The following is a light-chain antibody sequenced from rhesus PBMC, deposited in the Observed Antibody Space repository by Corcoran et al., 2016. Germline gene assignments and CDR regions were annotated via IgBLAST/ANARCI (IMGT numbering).Light chain of an antibody. CDR1: QCVSSG. Sequence: EIVLTQSPATLSLSPGERATLSCRASQCVSSGFAWYQQKPGQAPRHLIYDAASMATGIPGRFGGSGSGTDFSLTISSLEPEDVGVYYCQQYSKWPHLTFGGGTKVELK. J-gene: IGKJ4*01. CDR2: DAA. V-gene: IGKV3-35*01. CDR3: QQYSKWPHLT.